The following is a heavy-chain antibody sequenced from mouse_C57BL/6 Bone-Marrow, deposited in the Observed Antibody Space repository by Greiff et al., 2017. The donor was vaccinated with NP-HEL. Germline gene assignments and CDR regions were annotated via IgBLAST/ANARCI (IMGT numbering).Heavy chain of an antibody. J-gene: IGHJ3*01. CDR1: GFSLTSYG. CDR2: IWGVGST. CDR3: ATFYYGNYAWFAY. V-gene: IGHV2-6*01. Sequence: VQRVESGPGLVAPSQSLSITCTVSGFSLTSYGVDWVRQSPGKGLEWLGVIWGVGSTNYNSALKSRLSISKDNSKSQVFLKMNSLQTDDTAMYYCATFYYGNYAWFAYWGQGTLVTVSA. D-gene: IGHD2-1*01.